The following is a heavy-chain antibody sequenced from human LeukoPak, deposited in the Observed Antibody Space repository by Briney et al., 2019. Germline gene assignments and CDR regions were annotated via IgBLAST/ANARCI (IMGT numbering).Heavy chain of an antibody. CDR3: ARPPVRGVINWFDP. Sequence: GGSLRLSCAASGFTFSDYYMSWIRQAPGKGLEWVSYIFSSGSTIYYADSVKGRFTMSRDNAKNSLYLQMNSLRAEDTAVYYCARPPVRGVINWFDPWGQGTLVSVSS. D-gene: IGHD3-10*01. V-gene: IGHV3-11*04. J-gene: IGHJ5*02. CDR2: IFSSGSTI. CDR1: GFTFSDYY.